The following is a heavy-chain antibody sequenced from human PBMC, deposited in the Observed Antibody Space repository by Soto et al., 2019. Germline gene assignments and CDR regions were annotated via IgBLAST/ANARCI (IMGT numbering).Heavy chain of an antibody. V-gene: IGHV3-23*01. CDR3: AKFRSGNSLNWFDH. Sequence: XGSLRLSCAASGFTFSSYAMSWVRQAPGKGLEWVSAISGSGGSTYYADSVKGRFTISRDNSKNTLCLQMNSLRAEDTAVYYCAKFRSGNSLNWFDHWGQGTLVTVSS. D-gene: IGHD2-15*01. CDR1: GFTFSSYA. J-gene: IGHJ5*02. CDR2: ISGSGGST.